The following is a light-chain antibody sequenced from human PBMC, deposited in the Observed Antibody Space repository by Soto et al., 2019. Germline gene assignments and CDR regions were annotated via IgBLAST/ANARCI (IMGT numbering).Light chain of an antibody. CDR1: RNINNF. V-gene: IGKV1-33*01. CDR3: QQYDNLPLT. J-gene: IGKJ4*01. Sequence: DIQMTQSPSSLSASVGDRVTITCQASRNINNFVNWFQKKPGTAPKLLIYDASTLKPGVPSRFSGSGSGTDFRLTISSLQPEDIATYYCQQYDNLPLTFGGGTKVDI. CDR2: DAS.